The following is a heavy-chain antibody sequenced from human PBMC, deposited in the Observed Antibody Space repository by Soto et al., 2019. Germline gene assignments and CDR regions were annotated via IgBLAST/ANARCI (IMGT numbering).Heavy chain of an antibody. V-gene: IGHV1-69*02. CDR1: GGTFSSYT. CDR3: ARCGDSSGYYSPPEYFQH. J-gene: IGHJ1*01. CDR2: IIPILGIA. D-gene: IGHD3-22*01. Sequence: SVKVSCKASGGTFSSYTISWVRQAPGQGLEWMGRIIPILGIANYAQKFQGRVTITADKSTSTAYMELSSLRSEDTAVYYCARCGDSSGYYSPPEYFQHWGQGTLVTVSS.